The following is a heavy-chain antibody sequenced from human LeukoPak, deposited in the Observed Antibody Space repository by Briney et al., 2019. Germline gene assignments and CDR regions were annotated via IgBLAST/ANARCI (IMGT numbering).Heavy chain of an antibody. CDR2: IYYSGST. Sequence: PSETLSLTCTVSGGSISSYYWSWIRQPPGKGLEWIGYIYYSGSTNYNPSLKGRVTISVDTSKNQFSLKLSSVTAADTAVYYCAAGYGSDWYYFDYWGQGTLVTVSS. CDR3: AAGYGSDWYYFDY. J-gene: IGHJ4*02. CDR1: GGSISSYY. V-gene: IGHV4-59*08. D-gene: IGHD6-19*01.